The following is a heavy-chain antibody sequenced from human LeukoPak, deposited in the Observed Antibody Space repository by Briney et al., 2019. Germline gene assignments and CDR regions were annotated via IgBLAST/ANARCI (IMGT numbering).Heavy chain of an antibody. V-gene: IGHV1-69*01. D-gene: IGHD3-3*01. CDR3: ARDRSPRKTNFGVVRYYFDY. CDR1: GGTFSSYA. Sequence: VASVKVSCKASGGTFSSYATSWVRQAPGQGLEWMGGIIPIFGTANYAQKFQGRVTITADESTSTAYMELSSLRSEDTAVYYCARDRSPRKTNFGVVRYYFDYWGQGTLVTVSS. J-gene: IGHJ4*02. CDR2: IIPIFGTA.